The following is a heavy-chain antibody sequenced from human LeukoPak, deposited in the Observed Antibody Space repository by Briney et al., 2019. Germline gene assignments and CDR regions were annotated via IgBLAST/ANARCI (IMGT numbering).Heavy chain of an antibody. CDR2: IIPIFGTA. V-gene: IGHV1-69*13. Sequence: ASVKVSWKASEYTFTDYYMHWVRQAPGQGLEWMGGIIPIFGTANYAQKFQGRVTITADESTTTAYMELSSLRSEDTAVYYWARVARGYSYGLDPGVFDYCGEGTLVTVSS. D-gene: IGHD5-18*01. CDR3: ARVARGYSYGLDPGVFDY. CDR1: EYTFTDYY. J-gene: IGHJ4*02.